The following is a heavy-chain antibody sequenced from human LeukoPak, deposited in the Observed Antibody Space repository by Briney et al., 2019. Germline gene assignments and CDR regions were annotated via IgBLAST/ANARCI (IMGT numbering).Heavy chain of an antibody. CDR3: AKDHVAAAFTGRFDP. D-gene: IGHD6-13*01. Sequence: GGSLRLSCAASGFTFSSYAMHWVRQAPGKGLQWVAVISYDGNNKYYADSVKGRFTISRDNSKNTLYLQMNSLRAEDTAVYYCAKDHVAAAFTGRFDPWGQGTLVTVPS. CDR2: ISYDGNNK. J-gene: IGHJ5*02. V-gene: IGHV3-30-3*01. CDR1: GFTFSSYA.